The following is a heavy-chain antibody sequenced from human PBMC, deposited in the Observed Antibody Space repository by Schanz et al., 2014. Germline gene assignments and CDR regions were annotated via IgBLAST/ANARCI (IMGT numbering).Heavy chain of an antibody. V-gene: IGHV3-30*02. J-gene: IGHJ3*02. CDR2: VCYDGSKK. CDR3: ATDYSGGGCHI. D-gene: IGHD6-19*01. Sequence: QVQLVESGGGVVQPGGSLRLSCAASGFSFSSYGMHWVRQAPGKGLEWVAVVCYDGSKKYYADSVKGRFTTSRDNSKNTVYLQMNSLRAEDTALYFCATDYSGGGCHIWGQGTMVTVSS. CDR1: GFSFSSYG.